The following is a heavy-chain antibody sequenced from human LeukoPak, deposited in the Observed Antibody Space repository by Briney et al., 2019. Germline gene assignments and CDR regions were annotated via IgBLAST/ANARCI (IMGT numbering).Heavy chain of an antibody. CDR3: ARDPSGLTADSVNDAFDI. J-gene: IGHJ3*02. V-gene: IGHV3-74*01. CDR1: GFTFSSYW. Sequence: PGGSLRLSCAASGFTFSSYWMHWVRQAPGKGLVWVSRINSDGSSTSYADSVKGRFTISRDNAKNTLYLQMNSLRAEDTAVYYCARDPSGLTADSVNDAFDIWGQGTMVTISS. CDR2: INSDGSST. D-gene: IGHD3-9*01.